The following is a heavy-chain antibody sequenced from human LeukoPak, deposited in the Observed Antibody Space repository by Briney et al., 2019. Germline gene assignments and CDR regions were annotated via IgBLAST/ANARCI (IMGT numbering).Heavy chain of an antibody. CDR3: ARQRELRFRWLDP. CDR1: GYSFTSYW. CDR2: IYPGDSDT. D-gene: IGHD1-26*01. V-gene: IGHV5-51*01. Sequence: GASLKISCQGSGYSFTSYWIGWVRQMPGKGLEWMGIIYPGDSDTRYSPSFQGQVTISADKSISTAYLQWSSLKASDTAMYYCARQRELRFRWLDPWGQGTLVTVSS. J-gene: IGHJ5*02.